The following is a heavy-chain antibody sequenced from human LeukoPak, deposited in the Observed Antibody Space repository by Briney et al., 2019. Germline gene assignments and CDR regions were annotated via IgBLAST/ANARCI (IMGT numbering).Heavy chain of an antibody. Sequence: GGSLRLSCAASGFTSRGHWMHWVRQAPGKGLVWVSRINPDGSITTYADSVKGRFTISRDNAKNTLYLQMNSLRAEETAVYYCVRSLLGVNDYWGQGTLITVSS. J-gene: IGHJ4*02. CDR3: VRSLLGVNDY. CDR2: INPDGSIT. D-gene: IGHD3-10*01. V-gene: IGHV3-74*01. CDR1: GFTSRGHW.